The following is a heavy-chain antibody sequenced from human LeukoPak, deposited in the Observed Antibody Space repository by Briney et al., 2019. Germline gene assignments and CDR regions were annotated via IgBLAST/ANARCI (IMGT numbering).Heavy chain of an antibody. CDR1: GFIFSNYV. CDR2: MSGGGGGT. J-gene: IGHJ4*02. Sequence: GSLRLSCAASGFIFSNYVMSWVRQAPGKGLEWVSAMSGGGGGTYYADSVKGRFTISRDNSKNTLYLQMNSLRAEDTAVYYCAKTRGTYYFDYLGQGILVTVSS. V-gene: IGHV3-23*01. CDR3: AKTRGTYYFDY.